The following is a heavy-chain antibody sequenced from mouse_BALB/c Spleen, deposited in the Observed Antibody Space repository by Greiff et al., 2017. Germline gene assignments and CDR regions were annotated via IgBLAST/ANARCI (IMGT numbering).Heavy chain of an antibody. Sequence: DVKLVESGGGLVQPGGSLKLSCAASGFTFSSYTMSWVRQTPEKRLEWVAYISNGGGSTYYPDTVKGRFTISRDNAKNTLYLQMSSLKSEDTAMYYCARHGTDYYGSSYGYFDVWGAGTTVTVSS. J-gene: IGHJ1*01. CDR2: ISNGGGST. D-gene: IGHD1-1*01. V-gene: IGHV5-12-2*01. CDR1: GFTFSSYT. CDR3: ARHGTDYYGSSYGYFDV.